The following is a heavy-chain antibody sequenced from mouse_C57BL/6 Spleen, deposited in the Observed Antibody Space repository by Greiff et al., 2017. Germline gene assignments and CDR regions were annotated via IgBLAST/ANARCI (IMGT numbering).Heavy chain of an antibody. D-gene: IGHD1-2*01. J-gene: IGHJ2*01. Sequence: EVKLVESGGDLVKPGGSLKLSCAASGFTFSSYGMSWVRQTPDKRLEWVATISSGGSYTYYPDSVKGRFTISRDNAKNTLYLQMSSLKSEDTAMYYCARHGWVDYWGQGTTLTVSS. CDR3: ARHGWVDY. V-gene: IGHV5-6*01. CDR2: ISSGGSYT. CDR1: GFTFSSYG.